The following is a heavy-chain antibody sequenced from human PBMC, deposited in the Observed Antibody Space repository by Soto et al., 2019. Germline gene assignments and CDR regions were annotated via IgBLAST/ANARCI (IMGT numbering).Heavy chain of an antibody. D-gene: IGHD3-3*01. Sequence: GGSLRLSCAASGFTFSSYSMNWVRQAPGKGLEWVSYISSSSSTIYYADSVKGRFTISRDNAKNSLYLQMNSLRDEDTAVYYCARDGEGLLDYYYYGMDVWGQGTTVTVSS. CDR1: GFTFSSYS. CDR2: ISSSSSTI. V-gene: IGHV3-48*02. J-gene: IGHJ6*02. CDR3: ARDGEGLLDYYYYGMDV.